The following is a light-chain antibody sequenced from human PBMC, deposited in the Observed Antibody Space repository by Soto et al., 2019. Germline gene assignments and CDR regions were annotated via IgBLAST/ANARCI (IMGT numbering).Light chain of an antibody. J-gene: IGKJ1*01. CDR1: QGVSGS. CDR3: QQGYSTPRT. CDR2: STS. V-gene: IGKV1-8*01. Sequence: AIRMTQSPSSFSASTGDRVSITCRASQGVSGSLAWYQQKAGKAPKLLVYSTSTLQSGVASRFSGSGSGTDFTLTISSLQPEDFATYYCQQGYSTPRTFGQGTKVDIK.